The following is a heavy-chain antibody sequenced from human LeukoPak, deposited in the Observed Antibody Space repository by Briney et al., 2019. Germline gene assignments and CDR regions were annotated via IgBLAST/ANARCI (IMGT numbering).Heavy chain of an antibody. Sequence: SETLSLTCTVSGGSISSYYWSWIRQPPGKGLEWIGYIYYSGSTNYNPSLKSRVTISVDTSKNQFSLKLSSVTAADTAVYYCARHRSSGWYPSYWGQGTLVTVSS. J-gene: IGHJ4*02. CDR3: ARHRSSGWYPSY. D-gene: IGHD6-19*01. CDR1: GGSISSYY. V-gene: IGHV4-59*08. CDR2: IYYSGST.